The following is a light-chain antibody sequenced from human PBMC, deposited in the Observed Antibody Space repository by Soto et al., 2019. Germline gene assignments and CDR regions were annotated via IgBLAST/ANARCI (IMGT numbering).Light chain of an antibody. Sequence: DIQLTQSPSFLSASVGDKVTITCRASQGIGSYLVWYQQKPGKAPKLLIYAASTLQSGVPSRFSGSGSGTEFTLTLSSLQPEDFATYYCQQLNIYPLTFGGGTKVEIK. V-gene: IGKV1-9*01. CDR1: QGIGSY. CDR3: QQLNIYPLT. CDR2: AAS. J-gene: IGKJ4*01.